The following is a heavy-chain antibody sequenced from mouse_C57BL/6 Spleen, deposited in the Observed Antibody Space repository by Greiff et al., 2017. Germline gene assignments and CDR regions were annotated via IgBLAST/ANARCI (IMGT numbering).Heavy chain of an antibody. D-gene: IGHD1-1*01. CDR1: GYSFTGYY. J-gene: IGHJ2*01. Sequence: VQLKESGPELVKPGASVKISCKASGYSFTGYYMNWVKQSPEKSLEWIGEINPSTGGTTYNQKFKAKATLTVDKSSSTAYMQLKSLTSEDSAVYYCARSGYGDYWGQGTTLTVSS. V-gene: IGHV1-42*01. CDR2: INPSTGGT. CDR3: ARSGYGDY.